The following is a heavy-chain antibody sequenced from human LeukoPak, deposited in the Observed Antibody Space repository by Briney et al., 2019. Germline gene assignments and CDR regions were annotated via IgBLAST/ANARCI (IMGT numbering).Heavy chain of an antibody. V-gene: IGHV4-31*03. CDR2: IYYSGGT. CDR3: ARVDDSSGLDY. Sequence: PSQTLSLTCTVSGGSISSGGYYWSWIRQHPGKGLEWIGYIYYSGGTYYNPSLKSRVTISVDTSKNQFSLKLSSVTAADTAVYYCARVDDSSGLDYWGQGTLVTVSS. CDR1: GGSISSGGYY. D-gene: IGHD3-22*01. J-gene: IGHJ4*02.